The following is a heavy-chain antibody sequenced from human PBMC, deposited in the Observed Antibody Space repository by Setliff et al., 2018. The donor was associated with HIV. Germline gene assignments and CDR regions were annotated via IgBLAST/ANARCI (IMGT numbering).Heavy chain of an antibody. J-gene: IGHJ3*01. Sequence: PEETLSLTCIVSGAGISGYSWSWIRQPPGKGLEWIGDIDSNGRPNYNTSHNSRLTVSADPSKNQISMKLSSVTAADTAIYYCARLCSNGVCRPVGDHVFDVWGQGTMVTVSS. V-gene: IGHV4-4*09. D-gene: IGHD2-8*01. CDR2: IDSNGRP. CDR1: GAGISGYS. CDR3: ARLCSNGVCRPVGDHVFDV.